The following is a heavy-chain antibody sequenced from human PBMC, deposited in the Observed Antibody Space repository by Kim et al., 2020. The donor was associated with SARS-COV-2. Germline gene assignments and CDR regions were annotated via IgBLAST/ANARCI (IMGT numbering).Heavy chain of an antibody. CDR2: ISTNIGTT. D-gene: IGHD2-2*01. CDR3: ARCLCCSITSSV. Sequence: GGSLRLSCAASGFTFSTYDMNWVRQAPGKGLEWVSSISTNIGTTYYADSVKGRFSISREDAKNTLYLQMSSLRAEDTAVYFCARCLCCSITSSVWG. J-gene: IGHJ6*03. CDR1: GFTFSTYD. V-gene: IGHV3-48*03.